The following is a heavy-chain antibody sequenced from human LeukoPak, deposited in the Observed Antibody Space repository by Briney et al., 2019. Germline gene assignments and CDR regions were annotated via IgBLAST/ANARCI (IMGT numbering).Heavy chain of an antibody. CDR3: ARDRGYYGSGSIDY. J-gene: IGHJ4*02. V-gene: IGHV4-38-2*02. D-gene: IGHD3-10*01. Sequence: SETLSLTCTVSGYSISSGYYWGWIRQPPGKGLEWIGSIYHSGSTYYNPSLKSRVTISVDTSKNQFSLRVSSVTAADTAVYYCARDRGYYGSGSIDYWGQGTLVTVSS. CDR1: GYSISSGYY. CDR2: IYHSGST.